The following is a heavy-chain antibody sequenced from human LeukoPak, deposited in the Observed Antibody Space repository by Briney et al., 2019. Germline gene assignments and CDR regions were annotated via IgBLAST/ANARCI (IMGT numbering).Heavy chain of an antibody. CDR3: ARGWLQSGFHY. CDR2: TYYNSNWYK. D-gene: IGHD5-24*01. CDR1: GDSVSSNSAA. Sequence: SQTLSLTCAISGDSVSSNSAAWNWIRRSPSRGLEWLGRTYYNSNWYKDYAASVESRITINPDTSKNQFSLQLNSVTPEDTAVYYCARGWLQSGFHYWGQGILVTVSS. V-gene: IGHV6-1*01. J-gene: IGHJ4*02.